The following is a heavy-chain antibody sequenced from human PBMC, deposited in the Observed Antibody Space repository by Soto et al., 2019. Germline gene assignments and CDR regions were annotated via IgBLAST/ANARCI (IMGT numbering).Heavy chain of an antibody. CDR3: ARAEGGGGYGGDAFDI. CDR2: IYSGGST. D-gene: IGHD1-26*01. Sequence: GGSLRLSCAASGLTVSSNYMSWVRQAPGKGLEWVSVIYSGGSTYYADSVKGRFTISRPNSKNTLYLQMNSLRAEDTAVYYGARAEGGGGYGGDAFDIWGQGTMVTVSS. J-gene: IGHJ3*02. CDR1: GLTVSSNY. V-gene: IGHV3-53*04.